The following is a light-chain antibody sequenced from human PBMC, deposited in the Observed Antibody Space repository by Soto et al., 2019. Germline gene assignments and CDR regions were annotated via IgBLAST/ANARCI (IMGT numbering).Light chain of an antibody. CDR3: SSYAGTNHFGV. CDR2: EGR. Sequence: LTQPPSASGSHGQSVTISCTGSSSDVGGYNYVSWYQQHPRKAHKLVIYEGRKRPSGVPERFSGSKSGNTASLKVSGLQAEDEADYYCSSYAGTNHFGVFGPGTEVTVL. CDR1: SSDVGGYNY. V-gene: IGLV2-8*01. J-gene: IGLJ1*01.